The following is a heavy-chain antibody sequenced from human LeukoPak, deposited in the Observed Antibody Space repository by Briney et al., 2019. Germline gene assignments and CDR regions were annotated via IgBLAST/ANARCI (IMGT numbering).Heavy chain of an antibody. D-gene: IGHD2-21*02. CDR1: GGSISSGGYS. J-gene: IGHJ3*02. CDR2: IYHSGST. V-gene: IGHV4-30-2*01. Sequence: SETLSLTCAVSGGSISSGGYSWSWIRQPPGKGLEWIGYIYHSGSTYYNPSLKSRVTISVDRSKNQLSLKLSSVTAADTAVYYCARVCGGDCYPSPDAFDIWGQGTMVTVSS. CDR3: ARVCGGDCYPSPDAFDI.